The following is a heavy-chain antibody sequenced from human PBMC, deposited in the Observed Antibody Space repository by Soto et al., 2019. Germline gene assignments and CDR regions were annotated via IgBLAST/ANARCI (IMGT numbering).Heavy chain of an antibody. CDR2: IYYSGST. J-gene: IGHJ3*02. CDR3: ARDIGYGSGGSCPVTDAFDS. V-gene: IGHV4-31*03. D-gene: IGHD2-15*01. CDR1: GGSISSGGYY. Sequence: QVQLQESGPGLVKPSQTLSLTCTVSGGSISSGGYYWSWIRQHPGKGLEWIGYIYYSGSTYYNPFLKSRVTLSVDTSKNQCALKLSSVTAADTAVYYCARDIGYGSGGSCPVTDAFDSWGQGTMVTVSS.